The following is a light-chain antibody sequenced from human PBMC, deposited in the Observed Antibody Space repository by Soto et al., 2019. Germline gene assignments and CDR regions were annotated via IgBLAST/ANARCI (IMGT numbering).Light chain of an antibody. CDR1: SIDVGHPYNY. CDR2: GVS. Sequence: QSVLTQPASVSGSPGQSITISCTGTSIDVGHPYNYVSWYQQYPGKAPKLLILGVSNRPSGISGRFSGSKSGNTASLTVSGLQAEDDADYYCNSYAGNNILIFGGGTKLTVL. CDR3: NSYAGNNILI. V-gene: IGLV2-14*03. J-gene: IGLJ2*01.